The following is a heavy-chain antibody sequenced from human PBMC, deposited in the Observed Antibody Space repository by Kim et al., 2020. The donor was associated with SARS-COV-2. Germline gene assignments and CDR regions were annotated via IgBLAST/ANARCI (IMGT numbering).Heavy chain of an antibody. CDR2: IKHEGSEK. Sequence: GGSLRLSCAASGFTFGNYWMNWVRQAPGKGLEWVANIKHEGSEKFYVDSVKGRFSISRDNAKNSLYLQMNSLRADDTALYYCARDANSHDVWGQGTMVTV. CDR1: GFTFGNYW. V-gene: IGHV3-7*03. CDR3: ARDANSHDV. J-gene: IGHJ3*01.